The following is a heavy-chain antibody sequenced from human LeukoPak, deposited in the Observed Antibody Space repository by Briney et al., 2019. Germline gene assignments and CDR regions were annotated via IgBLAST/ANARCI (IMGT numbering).Heavy chain of an antibody. J-gene: IGHJ4*02. Sequence: ASVKVSCKASGGTFSSYAISWVRQAPGQGLEWMGWISAYNGNTNYAQKLQGRVTMTTDTSTSTAYMELRSLRSDDTAVYYCARESSPGGSSSPFDYWGQGTLVTVSS. CDR1: GGTFSSYA. CDR3: ARESSPGGSSSPFDY. V-gene: IGHV1-18*01. CDR2: ISAYNGNT. D-gene: IGHD6-6*01.